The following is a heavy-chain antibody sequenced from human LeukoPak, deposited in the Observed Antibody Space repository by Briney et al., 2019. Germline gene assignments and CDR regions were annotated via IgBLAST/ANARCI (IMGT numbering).Heavy chain of an antibody. CDR2: IKPDGSEK. CDR1: GFPFSSYW. Sequence: GGSLRLSCAASGFPFSSYWMSWVRQAPGKGLEWVANIKPDGSEKSYVDSVKGRFTISRDNAKNSLYLQMNSPRAEDTAVYYCARGQVAGYWGQGTLVTVSS. V-gene: IGHV3-7*05. J-gene: IGHJ4*02. D-gene: IGHD2-15*01. CDR3: ARGQVAGY.